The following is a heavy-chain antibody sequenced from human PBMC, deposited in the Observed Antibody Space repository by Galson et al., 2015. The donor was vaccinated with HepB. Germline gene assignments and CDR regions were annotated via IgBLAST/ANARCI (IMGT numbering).Heavy chain of an antibody. J-gene: IGHJ4*02. CDR2: ITGSSTTI. Sequence: LRLSCAASGFTFSTYSINWVRQAPGKGLAWVSYITGSSTTIHYADSVKGRFTISRDNAKNSVYLQMNSLRAEDTAVYYCARVGHGYYSSDYWGQGTLVTVSS. D-gene: IGHD3-10*01. CDR1: GFTFSTYS. CDR3: ARVGHGYYSSDY. V-gene: IGHV3-48*04.